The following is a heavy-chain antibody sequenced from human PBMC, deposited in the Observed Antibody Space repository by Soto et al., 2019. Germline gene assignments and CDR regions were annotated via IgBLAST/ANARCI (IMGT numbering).Heavy chain of an antibody. V-gene: IGHV5-51*01. CDR3: ARISSDRQQLVSLAVPYYYYGMDV. D-gene: IGHD6-13*01. CDR1: GYXFTSYW. CDR2: IYPGNSDT. Sequence: EXLESSCTSPGYXFTSYWIVWVRHMPGKGLELIGSIYPGNSDTRYSPSFQGQVTISADKSINTAYLQWSSMKSSDTARYYCARISSDRQQLVSLAVPYYYYGMDVWGQGTTVTVSS. J-gene: IGHJ6*02.